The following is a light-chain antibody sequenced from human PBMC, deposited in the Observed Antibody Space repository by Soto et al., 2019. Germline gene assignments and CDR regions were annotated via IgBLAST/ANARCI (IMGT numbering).Light chain of an antibody. CDR2: KAS. CDR1: QSISNW. J-gene: IGKJ1*01. Sequence: DIQMTQSPSTLSASVGDRVTITCRASQSISNWLAWYQQKPGKAPKLLIFKASNLESGVPSRFGGSGSGTEFTLTITSLQPDDFATYYCQQYNSYRTFGPGTKVEIK. V-gene: IGKV1-5*03. CDR3: QQYNSYRT.